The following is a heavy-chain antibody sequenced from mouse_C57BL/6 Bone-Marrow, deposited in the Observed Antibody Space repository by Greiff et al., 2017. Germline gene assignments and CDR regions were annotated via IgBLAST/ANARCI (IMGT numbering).Heavy chain of an antibody. CDR2: INPNNGGT. D-gene: IGHD2-2*01. J-gene: IGHJ1*03. Sequence: EVQLQQSGPELVKPGASVKIPCKASGYTFTDYNMDWVKQSHGKSLEWIGDINPNNGGTIYNQKFKGKATLTVDKSSSTAYMERRSLTSEDTAVYYCARLVVWYFDVWGTGTTVTVSS. V-gene: IGHV1-18*01. CDR3: ARLVVWYFDV. CDR1: GYTFTDYN.